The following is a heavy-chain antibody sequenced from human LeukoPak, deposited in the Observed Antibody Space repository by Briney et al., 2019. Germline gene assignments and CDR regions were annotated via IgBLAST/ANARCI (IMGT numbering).Heavy chain of an antibody. V-gene: IGHV1-2*02. CDR1: GYTFTGYY. CDR2: INPNSGGT. D-gene: IGHD3-22*01. Sequence: ASVKVSCKASGYTFTGYYMHWVRQAPGQGLEWMGWINPNSGGTNYAQKFQGRVTMTRDTSISTAYMELSRLRSDDTAVYCCAGYYYDSSGYSYFQHWGQGTLVTVSS. CDR3: AGYYYDSSGYSYFQH. J-gene: IGHJ1*01.